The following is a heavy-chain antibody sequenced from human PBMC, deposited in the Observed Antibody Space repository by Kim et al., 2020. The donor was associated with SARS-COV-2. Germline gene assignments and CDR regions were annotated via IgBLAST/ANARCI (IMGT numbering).Heavy chain of an antibody. V-gene: IGHV4-39*07. CDR1: GGSISSSSYY. J-gene: IGHJ2*01. D-gene: IGHD1-7*01. CDR3: ARNGNWNYYWYFDL. CDR2: IYYSGST. Sequence: SETLSLTCTVSGGSISSSSYYWGWIRQPPGKGLEWIGSIYYSGSTYYNPSLKSRVTISVDTSKNQFSLKLSSVTAADTAVYYCARNGNWNYYWYFDLWGRGTLVTVSS.